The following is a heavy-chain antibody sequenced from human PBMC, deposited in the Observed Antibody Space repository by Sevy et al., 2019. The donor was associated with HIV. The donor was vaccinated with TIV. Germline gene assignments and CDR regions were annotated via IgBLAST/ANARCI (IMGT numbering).Heavy chain of an antibody. CDR3: EEGGGYIE. J-gene: IGHJ4*01. D-gene: IGHD3-22*01. CDR1: GFTFSNAW. Sequence: GGSLRLSCAASGFTFSNAWMNWVRQAPGKGLEWVGRIKSKTDGGTTDYAAPVKGRFTIWRDNSKNTMYIEMTSLKTEETPVYYREEGGGYIEWGHGTLVTVSS. V-gene: IGHV3-15*07. CDR2: IKSKTDGGTT.